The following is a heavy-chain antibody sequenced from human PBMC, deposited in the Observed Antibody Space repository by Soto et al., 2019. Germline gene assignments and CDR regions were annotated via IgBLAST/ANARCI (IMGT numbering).Heavy chain of an antibody. CDR3: ANRGKQLAFFDY. D-gene: IGHD6-13*01. Sequence: GSLRLSCAASGFTFSSYGMHWVRQAPGKGLEWVAAISCGGSNKYYADSVQGRFTISRDNSKNTLYLQMNSLRAEDTAVYYCANRGKQLAFFDYWGQGTLVTVS. CDR2: ISCGGSNK. CDR1: GFTFSSYG. J-gene: IGHJ4*02. V-gene: IGHV3-33*08.